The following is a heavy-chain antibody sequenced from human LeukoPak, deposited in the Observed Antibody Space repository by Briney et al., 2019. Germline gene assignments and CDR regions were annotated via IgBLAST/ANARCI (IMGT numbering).Heavy chain of an antibody. Sequence: SQTLSLTCVISGDSVSSNSAAWNWIRPSPSRGLEWLGRTYYRSKWYSYSAVSVKSRIIINPDTSKNQFSLQLNSVTPEDTAVYYCARGSGALLHWGQGILVTVSS. CDR2: TYYRSKWYS. CDR3: ARGSGALLH. D-gene: IGHD3-10*01. CDR1: GDSVSSNSAA. V-gene: IGHV6-1*01. J-gene: IGHJ4*02.